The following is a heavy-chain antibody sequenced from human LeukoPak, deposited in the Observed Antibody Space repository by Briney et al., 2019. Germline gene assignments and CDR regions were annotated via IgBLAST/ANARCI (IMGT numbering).Heavy chain of an antibody. CDR1: GYTFTGYY. D-gene: IGHD6-19*01. CDR3: ARDPSDSSGWTLFDY. CDR2: INPNSGGT. J-gene: IGHJ4*02. Sequence: ASVKVSCKASGYTFTGYYMHWVRQAPGQGLEWMGWINPNSGGTNYAQKFQGRVTMTRGTSISTAYMELSRLRSDDTAVYYCARDPSDSSGWTLFDYWGQGTLVTVSS. V-gene: IGHV1-2*02.